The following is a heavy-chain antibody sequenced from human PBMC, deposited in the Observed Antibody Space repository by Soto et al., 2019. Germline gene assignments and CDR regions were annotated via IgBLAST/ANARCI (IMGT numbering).Heavy chain of an antibody. CDR1: GFTFSSYA. CDR2: ISYDGSNK. V-gene: IGHV3-30-3*01. CDR3: ARSGGYSYGLNDYYGMDV. D-gene: IGHD5-18*01. Sequence: QVQLVESGGGVVQPGRSLRLSCAASGFTFSSYAMHWVRQAPGKGLEWVAVISYDGSNKYYADSVKGRFTISRDNSKNKLYLQMNSLRAEDTAVYYCARSGGYSYGLNDYYGMDVWGQGTTVTVSS. J-gene: IGHJ6*02.